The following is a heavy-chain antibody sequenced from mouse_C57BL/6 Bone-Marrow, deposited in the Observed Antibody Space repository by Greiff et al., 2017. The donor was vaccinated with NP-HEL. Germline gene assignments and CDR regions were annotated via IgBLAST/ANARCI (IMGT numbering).Heavy chain of an antibody. J-gene: IGHJ2*01. CDR2: INPGSGGT. CDR3: ARLGFYYFDY. CDR1: GYAFTNYL. Sequence: ESGAELVRPGTSVKVSCKASGYAFTNYLIEWVKQRPGQGLEWIGVINPGSGGTNYNEKFKGKATLTADKSSSTAYMQLSSLTSEDSAVYFCARLGFYYFDYWGQGTTLTVSS. V-gene: IGHV1-54*01.